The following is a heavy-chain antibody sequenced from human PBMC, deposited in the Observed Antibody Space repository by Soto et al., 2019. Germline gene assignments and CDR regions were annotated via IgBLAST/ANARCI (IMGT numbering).Heavy chain of an antibody. Sequence: EVQLLESGGGLVQPGGSLRLSCAASGFTFSTYAMSWVRQAPGKGLEWVAAISGDGGTTHYADSVKGRFTISRDKSKNTLYLQMSSLRAEDTAVYYCAKRGIIGTPYYYYFYMDVWGKGTTVIVSS. J-gene: IGHJ6*03. CDR1: GFTFSTYA. V-gene: IGHV3-23*01. D-gene: IGHD1-7*01. CDR2: ISGDGGTT. CDR3: AKRGIIGTPYYYYFYMDV.